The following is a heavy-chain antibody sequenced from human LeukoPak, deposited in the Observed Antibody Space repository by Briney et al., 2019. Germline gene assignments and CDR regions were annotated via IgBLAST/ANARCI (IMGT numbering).Heavy chain of an antibody. V-gene: IGHV3-23*01. D-gene: IGHD3-9*01. CDR1: GFTFSSYA. J-gene: IGHJ4*02. Sequence: GGSLRLSCAASGFTFSSYAMSWVRQAPGKGLEWVSAISGSGGSTYYADSVKGRFTISRDNSKNTLYLQMNSQRAEDTAVYYCAKVVWEYDILTGYYSAYYFDYWGQGTLVTVSS. CDR3: AKVVWEYDILTGYYSAYYFDY. CDR2: ISGSGGST.